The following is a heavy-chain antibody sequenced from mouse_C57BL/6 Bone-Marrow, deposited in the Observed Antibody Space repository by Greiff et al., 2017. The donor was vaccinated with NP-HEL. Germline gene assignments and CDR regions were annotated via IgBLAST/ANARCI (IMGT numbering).Heavy chain of an antibody. CDR3: APSYGSSPYWYFDV. CDR2: IYPGDGDT. D-gene: IGHD1-1*01. J-gene: IGHJ1*03. V-gene: IGHV1-80*01. CDR1: GYAFSSYW. Sequence: QVQLKQSGAELVKPGASVKISCKASGYAFSSYWMNWVKQRPGKGLEWIGQIYPGDGDTNYNGKFKGKATLTADKSSSTAYMQLSSLTSEDSAVYFCAPSYGSSPYWYFDVWGTGTTVTVSS.